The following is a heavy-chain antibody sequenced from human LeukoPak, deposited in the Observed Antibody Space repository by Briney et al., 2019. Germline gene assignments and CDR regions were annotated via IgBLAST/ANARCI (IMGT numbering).Heavy chain of an antibody. D-gene: IGHD3-22*01. CDR3: ARADSSGYYQRRDAFDI. J-gene: IGHJ3*02. V-gene: IGHV1-69*04. Sequence: SVKVSCKASGGTFTSYAISWVRQAPGQGLEWMGRIIPIFGIANYAQKFQGRVTITADKSTSTAYMELSSLRSEDTAVYYCARADSSGYYQRRDAFDIWGQGTMVTVSS. CDR1: GGTFTSYA. CDR2: IIPIFGIA.